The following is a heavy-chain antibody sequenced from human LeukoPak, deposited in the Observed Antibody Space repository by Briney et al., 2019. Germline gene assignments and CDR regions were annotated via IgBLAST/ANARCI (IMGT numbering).Heavy chain of an antibody. CDR1: GFTFSSYS. Sequence: PGGSLRLSCAASGFTFSSYSMNWVRQAPGKGLEWVSSISSSSSYIYYADSVKGRFTISRDNSKNTLYLQMNSLRAEDTAVYYCVRDDDRPDNGLDYWGQGTLVTVSS. CDR2: ISSSSSYI. J-gene: IGHJ4*02. D-gene: IGHD3-22*01. V-gene: IGHV3-21*01. CDR3: VRDDDRPDNGLDY.